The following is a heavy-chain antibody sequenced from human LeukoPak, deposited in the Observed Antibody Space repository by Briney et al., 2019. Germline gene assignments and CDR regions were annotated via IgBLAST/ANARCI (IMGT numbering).Heavy chain of an antibody. Sequence: SETLSLTCAVYGGSFSGYYWSWIRQPPGKGLEWIGEINHSGSTNYNPSLKSRVTISVDTSKNQFSLRLSSVTAADTAVYYCARASADSSGWYGPFDYWGQGTLVTVSS. V-gene: IGHV4-34*01. D-gene: IGHD6-19*01. J-gene: IGHJ4*02. CDR1: GGSFSGYY. CDR2: INHSGST. CDR3: ARASADSSGWYGPFDY.